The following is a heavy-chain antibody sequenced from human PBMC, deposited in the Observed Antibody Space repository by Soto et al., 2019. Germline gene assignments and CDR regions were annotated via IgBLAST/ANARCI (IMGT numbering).Heavy chain of an antibody. D-gene: IGHD2-15*01. J-gene: IGHJ4*02. CDR1: GFTFSSYS. CDR3: ARDVGGYCSGGSCYSNPAFDY. CDR2: ISSSSSTI. V-gene: IGHV3-48*02. Sequence: GGSLRLSCAASGFTFSSYSMNWVRQAPGKGLEWVSYISSSSSTIYYADSVKGRFTISRDNAKNSLYLQMNSLRDEDTAVYYCARDVGGYCSGGSCYSNPAFDYWGQGTLVTVSS.